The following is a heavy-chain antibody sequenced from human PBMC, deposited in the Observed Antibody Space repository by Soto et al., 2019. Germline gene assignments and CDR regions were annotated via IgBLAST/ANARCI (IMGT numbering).Heavy chain of an antibody. J-gene: IGHJ6*02. Sequence: QVQLQESGPGLVKPSGTLSLTCAVSGGSISSSNWWSWVRQPPGKVLEWSGEIYHSGSTNYNPPLNSRVTISVDKSKNQFSLKLSSVTAADTAVYYCARDTAMAETYYYYGMDVWGQGTTVTVSS. CDR3: ARDTAMAETYYYYGMDV. D-gene: IGHD5-18*01. CDR1: GGSISSSNW. V-gene: IGHV4-4*02. CDR2: IYHSGST.